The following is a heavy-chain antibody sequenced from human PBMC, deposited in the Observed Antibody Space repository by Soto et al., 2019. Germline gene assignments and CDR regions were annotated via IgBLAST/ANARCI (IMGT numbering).Heavy chain of an antibody. J-gene: IGHJ4*02. Sequence: SETLSLTCSVSGDSISNSRFYWAWIRQPPGEGLEWIGNIHYNGNTKYSPSLKSRVTMSVDTSKNHFSLKLISVTTADTAVYFCAREGNLGRWIQPLDSWGQGTLVTVSS. CDR2: IHYNGNT. V-gene: IGHV4-61*03. D-gene: IGHD2-2*03. CDR1: GDSISNSRFY. CDR3: AREGNLGRWIQPLDS.